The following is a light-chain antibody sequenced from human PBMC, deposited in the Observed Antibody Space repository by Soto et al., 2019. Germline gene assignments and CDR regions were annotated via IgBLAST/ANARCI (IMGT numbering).Light chain of an antibody. CDR2: AAS. V-gene: IGKV1-39*01. CDR3: QQSYSTPPYT. Sequence: DIQMTQSPSSLSASVGDRVTITCRASQTIGIYLNWYQQKPKTAPKLLIFAASILQRGVPSRFSGSGSGTDFTLTISTLQPEDVAIYYWQQSYSTPPYTFGQGTKMEIK. J-gene: IGKJ2*01. CDR1: QTIGIY.